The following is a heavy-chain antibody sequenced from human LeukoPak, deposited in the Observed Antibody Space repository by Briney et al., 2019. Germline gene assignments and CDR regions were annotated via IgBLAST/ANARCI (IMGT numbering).Heavy chain of an antibody. CDR3: ARDPTLEEYYFAY. J-gene: IGHJ4*02. Sequence: GGSLRLSCAASGFTFSSYSMSWVRQAPGKGLEWVSSISSSSSYIYYADSVKGRFTISRDNAKNSLYLQMNSLRAEDTAVYYCARDPTLEEYYFAYWGQGTLATVPS. D-gene: IGHD2/OR15-2a*01. CDR2: ISSSSSYI. V-gene: IGHV3-21*01. CDR1: GFTFSSYS.